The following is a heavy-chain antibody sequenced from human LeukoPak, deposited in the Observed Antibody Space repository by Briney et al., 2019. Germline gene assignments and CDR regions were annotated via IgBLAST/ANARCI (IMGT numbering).Heavy chain of an antibody. Sequence: ASVKVSCKASGYTFITYDIIWVRQAAGQGLEWVGWLNPHSGHTGYTENFQGRVIMTMDSSISTVYMELRSLRFEDTAVYYCARGPWFRSLVGYCADGVCYPGYWGQGTLVTVSP. V-gene: IGHV1-8*01. CDR2: LNPHSGHT. J-gene: IGHJ4*02. CDR3: ARGPWFRSLVGYCADGVCYPGY. CDR1: GYTFITYD. D-gene: IGHD2-8*01.